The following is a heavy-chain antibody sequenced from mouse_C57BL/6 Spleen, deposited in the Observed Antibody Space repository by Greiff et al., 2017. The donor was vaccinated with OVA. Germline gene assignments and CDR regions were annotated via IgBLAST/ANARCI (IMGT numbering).Heavy chain of an antibody. V-gene: IGHV5-17*01. CDR1: GFTFSDYG. Sequence: EVQLVESGGGLVKPGGSLKLSCAASGFTFSDYGMHWVRQAPEKGLEWVAYISSGSSTIYYADTVKGRFTISRDNAKNTLFLQMTSLRSEDTAMYYCARTAQATGYAMDYWGQGTSVTVSS. J-gene: IGHJ4*01. D-gene: IGHD3-2*02. CDR2: ISSGSSTI. CDR3: ARTAQATGYAMDY.